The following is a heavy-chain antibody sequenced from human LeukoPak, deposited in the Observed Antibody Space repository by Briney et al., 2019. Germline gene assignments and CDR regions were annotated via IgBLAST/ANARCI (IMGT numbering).Heavy chain of an antibody. D-gene: IGHD5-18*01. J-gene: IGHJ4*02. Sequence: GGSLRLSCAASGFTFSSYAMSWVRQAPGKGLEWVSAISGSGGGTYYADSVKGRFTISRDNSKNTLYLQMNSLRAEDTAVYYCAKSFRGIQLWLGLDYWGQGTLVTVSS. CDR3: AKSFRGIQLWLGLDY. CDR1: GFTFSSYA. CDR2: ISGSGGGT. V-gene: IGHV3-23*01.